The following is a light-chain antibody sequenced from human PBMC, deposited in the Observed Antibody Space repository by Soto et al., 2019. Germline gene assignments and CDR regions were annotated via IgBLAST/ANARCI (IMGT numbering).Light chain of an antibody. Sequence: DIQMTQSPSSLSASVGDRVTITCRARQGISNYLAWYQQTPGKVPRLLIYAASTLQSGVPSRFSGSGSGTDCTLTISSLQPEDVATYYCQEYNSAPEAFGQGTKVEIK. CDR2: AAS. CDR1: QGISNY. J-gene: IGKJ1*01. V-gene: IGKV1-27*01. CDR3: QEYNSAPEA.